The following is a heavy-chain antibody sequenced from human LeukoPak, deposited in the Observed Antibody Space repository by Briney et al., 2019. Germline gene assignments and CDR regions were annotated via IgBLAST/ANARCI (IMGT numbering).Heavy chain of an antibody. CDR1: GFTVSSNY. Sequence: GGSLRLSCAASGFTVSSNYMSWVRQAPGKGLEWVSVIYSGGSTYYADSVKGRFTISRDNSKNTLYLQMNSLRAEDTAVYYCAKDGRDYYDSSGSPIDYWGQGTLVTVSS. CDR2: IYSGGST. CDR3: AKDGRDYYDSSGSPIDY. V-gene: IGHV3-53*01. D-gene: IGHD3-22*01. J-gene: IGHJ4*02.